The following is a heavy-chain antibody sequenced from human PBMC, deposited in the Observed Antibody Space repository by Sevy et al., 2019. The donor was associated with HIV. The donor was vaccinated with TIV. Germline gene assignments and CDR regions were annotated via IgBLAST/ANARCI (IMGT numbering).Heavy chain of an antibody. Sequence: ASVKVSCKASGYTFTRYGITWVRQAPGQGLEWMGWTSAYNGNTNYAQKVQGRVTMTTDISTSTAYMELRSLRSDVTAMHYCARDRNNYDSSGYPKGMDVWGQGTTVTVSS. CDR3: ARDRNNYDSSGYPKGMDV. D-gene: IGHD3-22*01. CDR2: TSAYNGNT. V-gene: IGHV1-18*01. J-gene: IGHJ6*02. CDR1: GYTFTRYG.